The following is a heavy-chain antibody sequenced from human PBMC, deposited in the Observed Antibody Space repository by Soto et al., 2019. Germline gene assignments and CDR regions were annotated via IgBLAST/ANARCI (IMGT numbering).Heavy chain of an antibody. CDR3: ATVCRYYDRSGYGDYYGMDV. V-gene: IGHV1-24*01. J-gene: IGHJ6*04. CDR1: GYTLTELS. CDR2: FEPEDGET. D-gene: IGHD3-22*01. Sequence: QVQLVQSGAEVKKPGASVKVSCKVSGYTLTELSMHWVRQAPGKGLEWMGGFEPEDGETIYAQKFQGRVTMTDDTSSDTAYMELSSLRSEDTAVYSCATVCRYYDRSGYGDYYGMDVWGNGTTVAFCS.